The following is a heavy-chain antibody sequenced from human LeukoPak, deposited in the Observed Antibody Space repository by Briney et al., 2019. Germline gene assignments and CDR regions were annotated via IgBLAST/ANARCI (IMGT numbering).Heavy chain of an antibody. CDR2: IKQDGSEK. CDR1: GFTFSSYW. Sequence: GGSLRLSCAASGFTFSSYWMSWVRQAPGKGLEWVANIKQDGSEKYYVDSVKGRFTISRDNAKNSLYLQMNSLRAEDTAVYYCARDEEYSYVGLWAFDIWGQGTMVTVSS. V-gene: IGHV3-7*01. J-gene: IGHJ3*02. CDR3: ARDEEYSYVGLWAFDI. D-gene: IGHD5-18*01.